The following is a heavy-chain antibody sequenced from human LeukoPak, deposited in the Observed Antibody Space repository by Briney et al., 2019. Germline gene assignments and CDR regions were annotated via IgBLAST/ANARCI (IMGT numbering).Heavy chain of an antibody. V-gene: IGHV3-23*01. CDR3: AKDRVLRFLEWLFSDFDY. D-gene: IGHD3-3*01. Sequence: GSLRLSCAASGFTFSSYAMSWVRQAPGKGLEWVSAISGSGGSTYYADSVKGRFTISRDNSKNTLYLQMNSLRAEDTAVYYCAKDRVLRFLEWLFSDFDYWGQGTLVTVSS. J-gene: IGHJ4*02. CDR2: ISGSGGST. CDR1: GFTFSSYA.